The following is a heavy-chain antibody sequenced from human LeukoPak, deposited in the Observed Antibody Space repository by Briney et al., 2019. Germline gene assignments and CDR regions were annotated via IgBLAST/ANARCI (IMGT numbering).Heavy chain of an antibody. Sequence: GGCLRLSCAASAFTFRTYWMSWVRQAPGKGLEWVANIHQDGSEINYVDSVKGRFTISRDNAKKSLSLQMNSLTAEDTAVYYCARQGYGKIPLVRGVIDFWGQGTLVTVSS. J-gene: IGHJ4*02. CDR3: ARQGYGKIPLVRGVIDF. V-gene: IGHV3-7*04. D-gene: IGHD3-10*01. CDR2: IHQDGSEI. CDR1: AFTFRTYW.